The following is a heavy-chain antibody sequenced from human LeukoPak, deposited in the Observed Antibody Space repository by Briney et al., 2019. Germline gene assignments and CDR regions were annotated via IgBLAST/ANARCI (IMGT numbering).Heavy chain of an antibody. J-gene: IGHJ3*02. D-gene: IGHD3-9*01. CDR2: ISGSGGST. CDR1: GFTLSSYA. CDR3: AKLRYFYWLSLDAFDI. V-gene: IGHV3-23*01. Sequence: TGGSLRLSCAASGFTLSSYAMSWVRQAPGKGLEWVSAISGSGGSTYYADSVKGRFTISRDNSKNTLYLQMNSLRAEDTAVYYYAKLRYFYWLSLDAFDIWGQGTMVTVSS.